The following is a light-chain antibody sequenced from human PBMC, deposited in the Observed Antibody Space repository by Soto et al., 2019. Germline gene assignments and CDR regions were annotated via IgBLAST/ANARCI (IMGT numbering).Light chain of an antibody. J-gene: IGLJ2*01. V-gene: IGLV2-14*03. CDR2: DVS. CDR3: SSYTSSGTFVV. CDR1: SSDVGGYNY. Sequence: QSALTQPASVSGSPGQSITISCTGSSSDVGGYNYVSWYQQHPGKAPKLMIYDVSNRPSGVSNRFYGSKSGNTASLTISGLQAEDEADYYCSSYTSSGTFVVFGGGTKLTVL.